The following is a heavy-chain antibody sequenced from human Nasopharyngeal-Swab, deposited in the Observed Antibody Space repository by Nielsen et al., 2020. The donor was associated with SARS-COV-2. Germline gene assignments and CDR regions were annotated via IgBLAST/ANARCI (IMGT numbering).Heavy chain of an antibody. J-gene: IGHJ4*02. D-gene: IGHD4-23*01. CDR1: GFTFSSYS. CDR3: ARDFSTVAGSFDY. Sequence: ETLSLTCAASGFTFSSYSTNWVRQAPGKGLEWVSSISSSGSYIYYADSVKGRFTISRDNAKNSLYLQMNSLRAEDTAVYYCARDFSTVAGSFDYWGQGTLVTVSS. V-gene: IGHV3-21*01. CDR2: ISSSGSYI.